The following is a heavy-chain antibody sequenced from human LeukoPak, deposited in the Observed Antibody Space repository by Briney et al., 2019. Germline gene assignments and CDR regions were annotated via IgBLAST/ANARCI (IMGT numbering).Heavy chain of an antibody. J-gene: IGHJ4*02. CDR2: IKQDGSEK. CDR1: GFTFGSYW. D-gene: IGHD3-10*01. Sequence: GGSLRLSCAASGFTFGSYWMSWVRQAPGKGLEWVANIKQDGSEKNYVDSVKGRFTISRDNAENSLVLQMNSLRAEDTAVYYCARVGWFGELTRHPGGDIWGQGTLVTVSS. CDR3: ARVGWFGELTRHPGGDI. V-gene: IGHV3-7*01.